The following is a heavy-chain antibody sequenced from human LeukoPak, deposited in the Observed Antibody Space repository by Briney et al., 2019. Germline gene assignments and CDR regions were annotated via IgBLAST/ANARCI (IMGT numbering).Heavy chain of an antibody. CDR1: GGSISSSDYY. CDR2: IYYTGST. CDR3: ARLRSGEDFDL. J-gene: IGHJ2*01. Sequence: SETLSLTCTVSGGSISSSDYYWGWIRQPPGKGLDWIGSIYYTGSTYYNPSLKSRVTISVDTSKNQFSLKLSSVTAADTAVYYCARLRSGEDFDLWGRGTLVTVSS. V-gene: IGHV4-39*07.